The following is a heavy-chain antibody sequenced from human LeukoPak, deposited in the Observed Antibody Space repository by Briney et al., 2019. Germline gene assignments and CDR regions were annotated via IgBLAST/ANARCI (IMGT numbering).Heavy chain of an antibody. J-gene: IGHJ6*04. V-gene: IGHV3-15*01. CDR2: IKSRTDGETT. D-gene: IGHD2-2*02. Sequence: GGSLRLSCAASGFIFSNGWMSWVRQAPGEGLEWVGRIKSRTDGETTDYAAPVKGRFIISRDDSKNTLYLQMNSLKTEDTAVYYCTTVYCSSTSCYSPRMDVWGKGTTVTVSS. CDR1: GFIFSNGW. CDR3: TTVYCSSTSCYSPRMDV.